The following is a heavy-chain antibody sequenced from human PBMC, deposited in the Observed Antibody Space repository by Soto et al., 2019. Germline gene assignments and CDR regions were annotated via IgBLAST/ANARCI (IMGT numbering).Heavy chain of an antibody. Sequence: GGSLRLSCAASGFTVSSNYMSWVRQAPGKGLEWVSVIYSGGSTYYADSVKGRFTISRDNSKNTLYLQMNSLRAEDTAVYYCARSSITMVRGVIIKSGYDYWGQGTLVTVSS. D-gene: IGHD3-10*01. CDR1: GFTVSSNY. CDR2: IYSGGST. CDR3: ARSSITMVRGVIIKSGYDY. V-gene: IGHV3-66*01. J-gene: IGHJ4*02.